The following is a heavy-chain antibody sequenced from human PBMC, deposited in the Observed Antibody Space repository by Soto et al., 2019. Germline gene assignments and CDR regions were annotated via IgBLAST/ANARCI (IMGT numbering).Heavy chain of an antibody. CDR1: GGTFSSYT. D-gene: IGHD3-10*01. CDR3: ARARGYYYGSGSLFYYYYMDV. V-gene: IGHV1-69*02. J-gene: IGHJ6*03. Sequence: ASVKVSCKASGGTFSSYTISWVRQAPGQGLEWMGRIIPILGIANDAQKFQGRATIAEDKSTSTAYMELSSLKSEDTAVYYCARARGYYYGSGSLFYYYYMDVWGKGTTVTVSS. CDR2: IIPILGIA.